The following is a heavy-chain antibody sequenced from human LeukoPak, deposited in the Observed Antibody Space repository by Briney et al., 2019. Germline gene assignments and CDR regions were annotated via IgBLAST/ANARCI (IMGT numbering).Heavy chain of an antibody. CDR2: ISSSSSTI. V-gene: IGHV3-48*01. CDR3: ARSRRRAWFGELLSSPYGMDV. J-gene: IGHJ6*02. D-gene: IGHD3-10*01. CDR1: GFTFSSYG. Sequence: PGGSLRLSCAASGFTFSSYGMIWVRQAPGKGLEWVSYISSSSSTIYYADSVKGRFTISRDNAKNSLYLQMNSLRAEDTAVYYCARSRRRAWFGELLSSPYGMDVWGQGTTVTVSS.